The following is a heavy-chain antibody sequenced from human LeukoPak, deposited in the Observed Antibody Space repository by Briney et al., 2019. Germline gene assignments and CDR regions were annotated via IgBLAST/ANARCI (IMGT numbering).Heavy chain of an antibody. Sequence: GGSLRLSCAASGFTFSSYEMNWVRQAPGKGLEWVSYISSSGSTRYYADSVKGRFTISRDKAKNSLYLQMNSLRAEDTAVYYCARDSSSYDAIDIWGRRTTVTVSS. V-gene: IGHV3-48*03. CDR2: ISSSGSTR. J-gene: IGHJ3*02. D-gene: IGHD6-13*01. CDR3: ARDSSSYDAIDI. CDR1: GFTFSSYE.